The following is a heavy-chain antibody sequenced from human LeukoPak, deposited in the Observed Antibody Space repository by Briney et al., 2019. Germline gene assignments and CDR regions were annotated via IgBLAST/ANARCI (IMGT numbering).Heavy chain of an antibody. V-gene: IGHV4-34*01. J-gene: IGHJ4*02. CDR1: GGHFSGYY. Sequence: SETLSLTCAVYGGHFSGYYWSWIRQPPGKGLEWIGEINHSGSTNYNPSLKSRVTISVDTSKNQFSLKLSSVTAADTAVYYCARGWSYYYGSGSYYDWGQGTLVTVSS. D-gene: IGHD3-10*01. CDR2: INHSGST. CDR3: ARGWSYYYGSGSYYD.